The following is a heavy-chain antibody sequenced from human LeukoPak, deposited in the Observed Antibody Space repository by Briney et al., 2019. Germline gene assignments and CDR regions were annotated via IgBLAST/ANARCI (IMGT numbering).Heavy chain of an antibody. CDR2: INPNSGGT. CDR3: ARDFGILTGYYVGLEVSNY. D-gene: IGHD3-9*01. Sequence: ASVKVSCKASGYTFSSYDINWVRQAPGQGLERMGWINPNSGGTNYAQKSQGRVTMTRDTSISTAYMELSRLRSDDTAVYYCARDFGILTGYYVGLEVSNYWGQGTLVTVSS. J-gene: IGHJ4*02. CDR1: GYTFSSYD. V-gene: IGHV1-2*02.